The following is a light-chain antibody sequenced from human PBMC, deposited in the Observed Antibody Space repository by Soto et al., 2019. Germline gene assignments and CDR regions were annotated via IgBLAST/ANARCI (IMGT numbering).Light chain of an antibody. CDR1: QSVSNN. J-gene: IGKJ1*01. CDR2: GAS. CDR3: QPYNNWWT. V-gene: IGKV3-15*01. Sequence: EIVMTQSPATLSVSPGERATLSCRASQSVSNNLAWYQKKPGQAPRLLIYGASTRATGIPARFSGRGSGTEFTLTIRSRQSEDVAVYYCQPYNNWWTFGRGNRVDIK.